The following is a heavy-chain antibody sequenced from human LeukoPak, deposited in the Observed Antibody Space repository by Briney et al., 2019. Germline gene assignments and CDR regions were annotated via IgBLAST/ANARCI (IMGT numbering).Heavy chain of an antibody. CDR3: ARGYSYGYYYYMDV. Sequence: GSSVKVSCKASGGTFISYAISWVRQAPGQGLEWMGRIIPIFGTANYAQKFQGRVTITTDESTSTAYMELSSLRSADTAVYYCARGYSYGYYYYMDVWGKGTPVTVSS. J-gene: IGHJ6*03. V-gene: IGHV1-69*05. CDR1: GGTFISYA. CDR2: IIPIFGTA. D-gene: IGHD5-18*01.